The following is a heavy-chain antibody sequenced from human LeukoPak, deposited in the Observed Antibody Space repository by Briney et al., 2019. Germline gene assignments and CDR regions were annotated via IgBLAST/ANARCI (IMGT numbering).Heavy chain of an antibody. J-gene: IGHJ3*02. V-gene: IGHV3-9*01. Sequence: GGSLRLSCAASGFTFDDYAMHWVRHAPGKGLEWVSGISWNSGSIGYADSVKGRFTISRDNAKNSLYLQMNSLRAEDTALYYCAKDSYPWAFDIWGQGTMVTVSS. CDR1: GFTFDDYA. CDR3: AKDSYPWAFDI. CDR2: ISWNSGSI. D-gene: IGHD5-18*01.